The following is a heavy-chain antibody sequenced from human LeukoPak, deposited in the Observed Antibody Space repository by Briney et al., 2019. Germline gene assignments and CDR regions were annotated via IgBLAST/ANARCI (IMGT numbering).Heavy chain of an antibody. D-gene: IGHD6-19*01. CDR2: IYHSGST. J-gene: IGHJ4*02. Sequence: SETLSLTCAVYAYSISDGYFWAWLRQPPGKGLEWIGSIYHSGSTYYSPSLKSRVTISVDTSKNQFSLKLNSVTAADTAVYYCARGVIAVAQFDYWGQGTLVTVSS. CDR3: ARGVIAVAQFDY. CDR1: AYSISDGYF. V-gene: IGHV4-38-2*01.